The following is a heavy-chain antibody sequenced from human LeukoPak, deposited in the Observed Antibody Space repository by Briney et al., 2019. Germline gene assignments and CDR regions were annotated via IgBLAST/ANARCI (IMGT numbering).Heavy chain of an antibody. CDR3: AKITGAGGHIFDY. Sequence: GGSLRLSCAASGFTFRSYAMSWVRQAPGKGLEWVSAISGGGGSTYYADSVKGRFTISRDNSKNTLYLQMNSLRAEDTAVYYCAKITGAGGHIFDYWGQGTLVTVSS. J-gene: IGHJ4*02. D-gene: IGHD2-15*01. V-gene: IGHV3-23*01. CDR2: ISGGGGST. CDR1: GFTFRSYA.